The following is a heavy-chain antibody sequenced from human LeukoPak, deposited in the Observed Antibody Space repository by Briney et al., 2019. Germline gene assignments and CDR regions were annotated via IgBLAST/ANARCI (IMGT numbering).Heavy chain of an antibody. V-gene: IGHV4-59*01. CDR2: IYYSGST. D-gene: IGHD3-10*01. CDR1: GGSISNYY. Sequence: SETLSLTCTVSGGSISNYYWNWIRQPPGKGLEWIGFIYYSGSTNYNPSLKSRVSISVDTSKHQFSLKLSPVTAADTAVYYCARSHYYGSGSYYRYYYCGMDVWGQGTTVTVSS. CDR3: ARSHYYGSGSYYRYYYCGMDV. J-gene: IGHJ6*02.